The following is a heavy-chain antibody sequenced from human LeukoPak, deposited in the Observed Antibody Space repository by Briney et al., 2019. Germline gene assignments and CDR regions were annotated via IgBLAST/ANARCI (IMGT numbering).Heavy chain of an antibody. D-gene: IGHD4-17*01. Sequence: ASVKVSCKVSGYTLTELSMHWVRQAPGKGLEGMGGFDPEDGETIYAQKFQGRVTMTEDTSTDTAYMELSSLRSEDTAVYYCATGFWYGDLFDYWGQGTLVTVSS. V-gene: IGHV1-24*01. CDR3: ATGFWYGDLFDY. CDR2: FDPEDGET. CDR1: GYTLTELS. J-gene: IGHJ4*02.